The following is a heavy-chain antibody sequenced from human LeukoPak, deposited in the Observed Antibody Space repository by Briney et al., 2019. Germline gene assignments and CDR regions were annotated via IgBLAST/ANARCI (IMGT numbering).Heavy chain of an antibody. CDR2: YSDNT. D-gene: IGHD3-10*01. Sequence: GGSLRLSCTVSGFTVSSNSMSWVRQAPGKGLEWVSFYSDNTHYSDSVKGRFTISRDNSKNTLYLQMNSLRAEDTAVYYCAKDDVWFGELLGNFDYWGQGTLVTVSS. J-gene: IGHJ4*02. V-gene: IGHV3-66*03. CDR3: AKDDVWFGELLGNFDY. CDR1: GFTVSSNS.